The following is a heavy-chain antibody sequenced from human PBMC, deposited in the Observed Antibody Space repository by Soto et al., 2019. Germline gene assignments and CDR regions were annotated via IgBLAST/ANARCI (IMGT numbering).Heavy chain of an antibody. CDR1: GFTFTISA. J-gene: IGHJ5*02. Sequence: SVKVSCKASGFTFTISAVQGVLQSLVQRLEWIGWIVVGSGNTNYAQKFQERVTITRDMSTSTAYMELSSLRSEDTAVYYCAAGPYLKYSGNDEYWFDPWGQGTLVTVSS. D-gene: IGHD1-26*01. CDR2: IVVGSGNT. CDR3: AAGPYLKYSGNDEYWFDP. V-gene: IGHV1-58*01.